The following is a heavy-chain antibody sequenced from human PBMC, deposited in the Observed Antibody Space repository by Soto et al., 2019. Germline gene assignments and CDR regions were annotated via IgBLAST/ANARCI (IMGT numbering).Heavy chain of an antibody. D-gene: IGHD4-17*01. CDR3: GRGVDYGDYAIDY. J-gene: IGHJ4*02. CDR2: IWYDGSNI. Sequence: QVQLVESGGGVVQPGRSMRLSCAASGFSFSYYGMHWVRQAPGKGLEWVAVIWYDGSNIYYADSVKGRFTISRDNSKNTLFLQMNSLRAEDTAVYYCGRGVDYGDYAIDYWGQGTLVTVSS. V-gene: IGHV3-33*01. CDR1: GFSFSYYG.